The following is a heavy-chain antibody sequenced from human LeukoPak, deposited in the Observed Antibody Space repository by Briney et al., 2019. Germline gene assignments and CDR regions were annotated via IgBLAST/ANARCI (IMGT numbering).Heavy chain of an antibody. D-gene: IGHD2-15*01. CDR3: ARDGGYCSGVTCYNHYYYMDV. J-gene: IGHJ6*03. CDR1: GGSINSSSYY. V-gene: IGHV4-39*07. CDR2: IYYSGST. Sequence: SETLSLTCTVSGGSINSSSYYWGWIRQPPGKGLEWIGSIYYSGSTNYNPSLKSRVTMSVDTSKNLFSLKLTSVTAADTAVYYCARDGGYCSGVTCYNHYYYMDVWGKGTTVTISS.